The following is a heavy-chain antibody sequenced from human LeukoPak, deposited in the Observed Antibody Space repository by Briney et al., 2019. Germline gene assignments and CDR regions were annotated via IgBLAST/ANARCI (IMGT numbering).Heavy chain of an antibody. CDR1: GYTFTSNF. V-gene: IGHV1-46*01. CDR2: IHPSVGST. Sequence: ASVKVSCKASGYTFTSNFIHWVRQAPGQGLEWMGMIHPSVGSTSYAQRFQGRVAMTSDTSTSTVYMELSSLRSEDTAVYYCVRDWAYSNYRLDYWGQGTLVAVSS. J-gene: IGHJ4*02. CDR3: VRDWAYSNYRLDY. D-gene: IGHD4-11*01.